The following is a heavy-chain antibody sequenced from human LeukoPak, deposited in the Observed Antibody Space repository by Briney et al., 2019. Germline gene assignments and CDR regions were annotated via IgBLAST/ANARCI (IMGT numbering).Heavy chain of an antibody. V-gene: IGHV3-9*03. CDR2: ISWNSGSI. CDR3: AKGPTYYYDSSGYLDY. CDR1: GFTFSSYS. Sequence: GGSLRLSCAASGFTFSSYSMNWVRQAPGKGLEWVSGISWNSGSIGYADSVKGRFTISRDNAKNSLYLQMNSLRAEDMALYYCAKGPTYYYDSSGYLDYWGQGTLVTVSS. D-gene: IGHD3-22*01. J-gene: IGHJ4*02.